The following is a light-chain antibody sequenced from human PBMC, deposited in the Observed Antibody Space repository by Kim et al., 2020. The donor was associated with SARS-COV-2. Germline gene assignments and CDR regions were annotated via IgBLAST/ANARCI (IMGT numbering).Light chain of an antibody. CDR3: SSYAGSNKWV. V-gene: IGLV2-8*01. Sequence: QSALTQPPSASGSPGQSVTISCTGTSSDVGGYNYVSWYQQHPGKGKAPKLMIYEVSKRPSGVPDRFSGSKSGNTASLTVPGPQAEDEADYYCSSYAGSNKWVFGGGTQLTVL. CDR2: EVS. J-gene: IGLJ3*02. CDR1: SSDVGGYNY.